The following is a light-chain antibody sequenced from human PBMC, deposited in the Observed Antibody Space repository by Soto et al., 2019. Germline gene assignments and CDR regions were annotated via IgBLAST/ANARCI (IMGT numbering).Light chain of an antibody. J-gene: IGLJ2*01. CDR3: GSYTTSNTVL. CDR2: DVT. Sequence: QSVLTQPASVSGSPGQSSTISCTGSSNEIGGNNYVSWYQQHPGKAPKLIIFDVTSRPSGVSDRFSGSKSGSTAPLTISGLQAEDEADYYCGSYTTSNTVLFGGGTKLTVL. V-gene: IGLV2-14*03. CDR1: SNEIGGNNY.